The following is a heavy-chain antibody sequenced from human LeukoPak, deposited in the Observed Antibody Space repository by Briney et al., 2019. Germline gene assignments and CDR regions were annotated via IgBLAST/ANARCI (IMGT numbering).Heavy chain of an antibody. Sequence: SETLSLTCAVYGGSFSDSYWSWIRQPPGKGLEWIGEINHGGSTKFNPSLKSRVTISLDTSRNQFSLRVNSVTAADTAVYYCAKHLRRRFFSRTLGFDPWGQGTLVTVSS. J-gene: IGHJ5*02. CDR3: AKHLRRRFFSRTLGFDP. CDR1: GGSFSDSY. V-gene: IGHV4-34*01. CDR2: INHGGST. D-gene: IGHD3-3*01.